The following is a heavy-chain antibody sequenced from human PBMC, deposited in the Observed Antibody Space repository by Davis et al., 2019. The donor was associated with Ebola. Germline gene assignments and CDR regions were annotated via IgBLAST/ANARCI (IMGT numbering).Heavy chain of an antibody. D-gene: IGHD2-2*02. CDR1: GYSFTSYW. CDR2: IDPSDSYT. Sequence: GESLKISCKGSGYSFTSYWISWVRQMPGKGLEWMGRIDPSDSYTNYIPSFQGHVTISADKSISTAYLQWSSLKASDTAMYYCARRLDREDIVVVPAAIPFSDAFDIWGQGTMVTVSS. CDR3: ARRLDREDIVVVPAAIPFSDAFDI. V-gene: IGHV5-10-1*01. J-gene: IGHJ3*02.